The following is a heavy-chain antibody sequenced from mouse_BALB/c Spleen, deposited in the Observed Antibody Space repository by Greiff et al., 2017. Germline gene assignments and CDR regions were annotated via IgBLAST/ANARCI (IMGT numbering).Heavy chain of an antibody. CDR2: ISSGSSTT. CDR3: GSGLPTFAY. CDR1: GFTFSSFG. D-gene: IGHD5-5*01. J-gene: IGHJ3*01. V-gene: IGHV5-17*02. Sequence: DVMLVESGGGLVQPGGSRKLSCAASGFTFSSFGMHWVRQAPEKGLEWVAYISSGSSTTYYADTVKGRFTISRDNPKNTLFLQMTSLRSEDTAMYYCGSGLPTFAYWGQGTLVTVSA.